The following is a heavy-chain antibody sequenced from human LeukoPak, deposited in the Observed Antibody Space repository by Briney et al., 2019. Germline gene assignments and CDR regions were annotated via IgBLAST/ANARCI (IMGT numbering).Heavy chain of an antibody. D-gene: IGHD3-10*01. CDR3: ARDLDYYGSGSPAGDY. V-gene: IGHV3-21*01. Sequence: PGGTLRLSCAASGFNFGNYGMNWVRQAPGKGLEWVSSISSSSSYIYYADSVKGRFTISRDNAKNSLYLQMNSLRAEDTAVYHCARDLDYYGSGSPAGDYWGQGTLVTVSS. J-gene: IGHJ4*02. CDR2: ISSSSSYI. CDR1: GFNFGNYG.